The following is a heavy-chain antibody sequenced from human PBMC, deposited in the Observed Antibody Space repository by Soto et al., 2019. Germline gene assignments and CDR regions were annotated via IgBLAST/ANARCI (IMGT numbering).Heavy chain of an antibody. CDR2: ISGTGGST. CDR3: AKDRLGGNFDY. CDR1: GFTFNNYA. J-gene: IGHJ4*02. V-gene: IGHV3-23*01. Sequence: EVQLLDSGGGLVQPGGSLRLSCAASGFTFNNYAMNWVRQAPGKGLEWVATISGTGGSTYYADSVKGRFTISKDNSTNTLYLQMNSLRVEDTAVYYCAKDRLGGNFDYWGQGTQVTVSS.